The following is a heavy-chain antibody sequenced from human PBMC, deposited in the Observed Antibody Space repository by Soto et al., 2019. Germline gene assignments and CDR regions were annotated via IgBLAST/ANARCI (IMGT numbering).Heavy chain of an antibody. J-gene: IGHJ4*02. D-gene: IGHD5-18*01. CDR1: GGSISSGGYY. CDR2: IYYSGST. CDR3: ARVVTFSYYFDY. V-gene: IGHV4-31*03. Sequence: LALTCTVSGGSISSGGYYWSWIRQHPGKGLEWIGYIYYSGSTYYNPSLKSRVTISVDTSKNQFSLKLSSVTAADTAVYYCARVVTFSYYFDYWGQGTLVTVSS.